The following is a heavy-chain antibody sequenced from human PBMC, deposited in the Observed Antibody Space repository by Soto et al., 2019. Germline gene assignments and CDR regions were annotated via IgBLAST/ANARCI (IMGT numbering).Heavy chain of an antibody. CDR1: EGTFNSYA. V-gene: IGHV1-69*01. J-gene: IGHJ4*02. Sequence: QAQVVQSGAEVRTPGSSVKLSCKASEGTFNSYAIAWVRQAPGQVLEWMGGIIPYYNTLNYAQKFQDRVTITADDSTNTAYMELSSLRSDDTTVYFRASGSSRWSPYFFDSWAQGTLVTVSS. CDR3: ASGSSRWSPYFFDS. CDR2: IIPYYNTL. D-gene: IGHD6-13*01.